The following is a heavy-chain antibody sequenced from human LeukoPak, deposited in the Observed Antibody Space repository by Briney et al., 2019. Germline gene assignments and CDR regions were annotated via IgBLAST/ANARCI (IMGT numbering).Heavy chain of an antibody. CDR1: GFTFSGYE. J-gene: IGHJ3*02. Sequence: PGGSLRLSCAASGFTFSGYEMAWVRQAPGKGLEWVSYTSSSGDTIYYAVSVKGRFTISRGNAKNSLFLQMNSLTAGDTAVYYCARLDYVQALDIWGQGTMVTVSS. D-gene: IGHD3-16*01. V-gene: IGHV3-48*03. CDR3: ARLDYVQALDI. CDR2: TSSSGDTI.